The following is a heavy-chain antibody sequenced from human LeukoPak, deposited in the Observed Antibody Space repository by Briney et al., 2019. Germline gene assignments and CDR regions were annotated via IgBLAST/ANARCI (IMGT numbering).Heavy chain of an antibody. D-gene: IGHD2-15*01. J-gene: IGHJ4*02. Sequence: GGSLRLSCAASGLTFSSYSMNWVRQAPGKGLEWVSSISSSSSYIYYADSVKGRFTISRDTPKNTLYLQMNSLRAEDTAVYYCARDRSVRYFDYWGQGALVTVFS. CDR3: ARDRSVRYFDY. CDR1: GLTFSSYS. V-gene: IGHV3-21*01. CDR2: ISSSSSYI.